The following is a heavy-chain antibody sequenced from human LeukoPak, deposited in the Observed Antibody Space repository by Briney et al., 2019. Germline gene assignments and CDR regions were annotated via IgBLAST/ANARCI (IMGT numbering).Heavy chain of an antibody. D-gene: IGHD3-3*01. J-gene: IGHJ4*02. CDR3: ARFFANGIDY. CDR2: LSSSNTYI. CDR1: GFTFSTYT. V-gene: IGHV3-21*06. Sequence: GGSLRLSCAASGFTFSTYTMNWVRQAPGKGLEWVSSLSSSNTYIYYADSVKGRFTIPRDNTKNSLYLQMNSLRAEDTAVYYCARFFANGIDYWGQGTLVTVSS.